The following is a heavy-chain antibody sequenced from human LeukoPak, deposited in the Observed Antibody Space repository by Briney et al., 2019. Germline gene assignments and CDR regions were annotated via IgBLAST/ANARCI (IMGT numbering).Heavy chain of an antibody. J-gene: IGHJ5*02. CDR2: ISSSSSYT. D-gene: IGHD3-16*01. Sequence: GGSLRLSCAASGLTFSDYYMSWIRQAPGKGLEWVSYISSSSSYTNYADSVKGRFTISRDNAKNSLYLQMTSLRAEDTAVYYCARDRGDNWFDPWGQGTLVTVSS. CDR3: ARDRGDNWFDP. V-gene: IGHV3-11*06. CDR1: GLTFSDYY.